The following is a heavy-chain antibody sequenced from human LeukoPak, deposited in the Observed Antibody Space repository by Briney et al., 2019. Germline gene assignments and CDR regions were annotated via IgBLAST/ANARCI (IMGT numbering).Heavy chain of an antibody. D-gene: IGHD6-6*01. V-gene: IGHV1-18*01. J-gene: IGHJ4*02. CDR2: ISAYNGNT. CDR3: ARDLPYGSSDRTPFDH. Sequence: ASVKVSCKASGYTFTSYGISWVRQAPGQGVEWMGWISAYNGNTNYAQRLQGRVTMTTDTSTNTAYMELRSLRSDDTAVYYCARDLPYGSSDRTPFDHWGQGTLVTVSS. CDR1: GYTFTSYG.